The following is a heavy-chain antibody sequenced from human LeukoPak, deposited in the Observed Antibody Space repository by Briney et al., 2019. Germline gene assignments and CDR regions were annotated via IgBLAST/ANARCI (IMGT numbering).Heavy chain of an antibody. J-gene: IGHJ4*02. Sequence: GGSLRLSCAASGFTFSSYAMSWVRQAPGKGLEWVSAISGSGGSTYYADSVKGRFTISRDNSKNTLYLQMNSLRAEDTAVYYCAKAQRTQRLEMATIRVAFDYWGQGTLVTVSS. V-gene: IGHV3-23*01. D-gene: IGHD5-24*01. CDR3: AKAQRTQRLEMATIRVAFDY. CDR1: GFTFSSYA. CDR2: ISGSGGST.